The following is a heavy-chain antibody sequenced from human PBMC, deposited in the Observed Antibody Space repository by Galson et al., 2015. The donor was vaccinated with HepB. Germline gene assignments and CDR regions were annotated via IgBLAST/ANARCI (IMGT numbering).Heavy chain of an antibody. J-gene: IGHJ3*02. CDR1: GGTFSSYT. CDR2: IIPILGIA. Sequence: SVKVSCKASGGTFSSYTISWVRQAPGQGLEWMGRIIPILGIANYAQKFQGRVTITADKSTSTAYMELSSLRSEDTAVYYCARGGYYGSGSSSDAFDIWGQGTMVTVSS. D-gene: IGHD3-10*01. V-gene: IGHV1-69*02. CDR3: ARGGYYGSGSSSDAFDI.